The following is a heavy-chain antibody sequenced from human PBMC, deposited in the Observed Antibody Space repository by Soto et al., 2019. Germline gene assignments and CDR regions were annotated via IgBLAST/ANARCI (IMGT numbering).Heavy chain of an antibody. J-gene: IGHJ4*02. CDR2: INPKSGGT. V-gene: IGHV1-2*02. Sequence: ASVKVSCKASGYTFTVYYMHWVRQAPGQGLEWMGWINPKSGGTMYPQKFQGRVTMTWDTSISTAYMALTRLRSDDTAVYYCTSGVNWNDVSDYWGQGTLVTVSS. CDR1: GYTFTVYY. D-gene: IGHD1-1*01. CDR3: TSGVNWNDVSDY.